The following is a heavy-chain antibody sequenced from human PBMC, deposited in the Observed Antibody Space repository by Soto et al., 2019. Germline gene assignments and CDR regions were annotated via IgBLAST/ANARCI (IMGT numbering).Heavy chain of an antibody. V-gene: IGHV3-9*01. CDR3: AKVKGASYISDY. J-gene: IGHJ4*02. Sequence: PGGSLRLSCAASGFTFDDYAMHWVRQAPGKGLEWVSGISWNSGSIGYADSVKGRFTISRDNAKNSLYLQMNSLRAEDTALYYCAKVKGASYISDYWGQGTLVTVSS. CDR2: ISWNSGSI. D-gene: IGHD2-15*01. CDR1: GFTFDDYA.